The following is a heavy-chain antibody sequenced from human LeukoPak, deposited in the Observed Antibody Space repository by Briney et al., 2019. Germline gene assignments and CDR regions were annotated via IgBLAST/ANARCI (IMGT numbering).Heavy chain of an antibody. V-gene: IGHV4-39*01. D-gene: IGHD4-17*01. CDR2: IYCTGST. CDR1: GGSTSSSTYF. Sequence: PSETLSLTCTVSGGSTSSSTYFWGWIRQPPGKGLEWIGTIYCTGSTYYNPSLKSRVTISVDTSKNQFSLKVRSVTAADTAVYYCARGPQGVTRPEYWGQGTLVTVSS. CDR3: ARGPQGVTRPEY. J-gene: IGHJ4*02.